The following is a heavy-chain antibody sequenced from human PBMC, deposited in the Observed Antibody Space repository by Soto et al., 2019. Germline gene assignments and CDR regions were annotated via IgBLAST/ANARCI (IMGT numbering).Heavy chain of an antibody. Sequence: PGGSLRLSCAASGFTFSSYEMNWVRQAPGKGLEWVSYISSSGSTIYYADSVKGRFTISRDNAKNSLYLQMNSLRAEDTAVYYCARASRITIFGVVNGMDAWGQGTTVTVSS. D-gene: IGHD3-3*01. CDR2: ISSSGSTI. J-gene: IGHJ6*02. CDR3: ARASRITIFGVVNGMDA. V-gene: IGHV3-48*03. CDR1: GFTFSSYE.